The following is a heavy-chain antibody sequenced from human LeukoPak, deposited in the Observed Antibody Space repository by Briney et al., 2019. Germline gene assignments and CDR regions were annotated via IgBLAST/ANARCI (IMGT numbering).Heavy chain of an antibody. V-gene: IGHV3-30*02. CDR3: ARESIAVAGTENAYYFDY. CDR1: GFSFSTYG. CDR2: IRHDGSNK. D-gene: IGHD6-19*01. Sequence: GGSLRLSCAASGFSFSTYGMHWVRQAPGKGLEWVAFIRHDGSNKYYADSVKGRFTISRDNSKNTLYLQMNSLRAEDAAVYYCARESIAVAGTENAYYFDYWGQGTLVTVSS. J-gene: IGHJ4*02.